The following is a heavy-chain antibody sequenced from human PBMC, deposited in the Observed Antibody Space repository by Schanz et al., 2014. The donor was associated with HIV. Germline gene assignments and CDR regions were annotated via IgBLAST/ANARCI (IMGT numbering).Heavy chain of an antibody. V-gene: IGHV3-30*03. CDR3: ARDALPSSVRGMISNWFDP. CDR1: GFTFDSFG. D-gene: IGHD3-10*01. J-gene: IGHJ5*02. Sequence: QVQLAESGGGVVRPGRSLRLSCAASGFTFDSFGMHWVRQAPGKGLEWVAVISYDAVNKFYADSVQGRFTISRDDSKNTVSLQMDDLRDEDTALYYCARDALPSSVRGMISNWFDPWGQGTLVTVSS. CDR2: ISYDAVNK.